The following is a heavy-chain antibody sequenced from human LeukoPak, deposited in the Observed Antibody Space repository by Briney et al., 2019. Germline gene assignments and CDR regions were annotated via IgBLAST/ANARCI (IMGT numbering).Heavy chain of an antibody. CDR2: ISYDGSNK. D-gene: IGHD3-10*01. CDR1: GFTFSSYA. V-gene: IGHV3-30-3*01. CDR3: ARDLYEYYYGSGSFGVDY. J-gene: IGHJ4*02. Sequence: PGRSLRLSCAASGFTFSSYAMHWVRQAPGKGLEWVAVISYDGSNKYYADSVKGRFTISRDNSKNTLYLQMNSLRAEDTAVYYCARDLYEYYYGSGSFGVDYWGQGTLVTVSS.